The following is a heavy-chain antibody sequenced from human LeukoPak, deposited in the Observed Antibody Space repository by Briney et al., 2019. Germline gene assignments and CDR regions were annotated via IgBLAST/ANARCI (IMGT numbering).Heavy chain of an antibody. D-gene: IGHD4-11*01. J-gene: IGHJ5*02. CDR1: GYTFTSYG. CDR3: ARDLYRDSLPVSWFDP. CDR2: ISDYNGNT. Sequence: ASVKVSCKASGYTFTSYGISWVRQAPGQGLEWIGWISDYNGNTNYAQKLQGRVTMTTDTSTGTAYMELRSLRSDDTAVYYCARDLYRDSLPVSWFDPWGQGTLVTVSS. V-gene: IGHV1-18*01.